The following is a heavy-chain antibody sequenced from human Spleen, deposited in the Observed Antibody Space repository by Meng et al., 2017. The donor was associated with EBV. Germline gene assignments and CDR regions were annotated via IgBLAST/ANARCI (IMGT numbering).Heavy chain of an antibody. D-gene: IGHD3-16*01. CDR3: ATYLGGADDS. V-gene: IGHV1-24*01. CDR1: GHILTELS. Sequence: VQLVPSGAEGKKPGASVKVSCKVSGHILTELSMHWVRQAPGKGLEWMGGFDPEEGETIYAQKFQGRVTMTEDTSRDTAYMELISLRSEDTAVYYCATYLGGADDSWGRGTLVTVSS. CDR2: FDPEEGET. J-gene: IGHJ4*02.